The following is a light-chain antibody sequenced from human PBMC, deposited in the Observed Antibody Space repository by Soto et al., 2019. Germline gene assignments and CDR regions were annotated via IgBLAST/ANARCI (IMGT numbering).Light chain of an antibody. V-gene: IGKV1-12*01. CDR3: QQSYSTLRT. CDR1: QGISNW. J-gene: IGKJ1*01. CDR2: ATS. Sequence: DIQMTQSPSFVSASVGDRVTITCRASQGISNWLACYQQKPGKAPKLLIYATSNLQGGVPSRFSGSGSGTDFTLTIGSLQPEDSATYYCQQSYSTLRTFCQGTKVDIK.